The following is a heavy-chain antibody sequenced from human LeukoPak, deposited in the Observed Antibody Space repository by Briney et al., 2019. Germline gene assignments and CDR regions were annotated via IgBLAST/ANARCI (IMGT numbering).Heavy chain of an antibody. D-gene: IGHD6-13*01. CDR3: AREPGIAAAGMGNWFDP. CDR2: IYYSGNT. J-gene: IGHJ5*02. Sequence: PSETLSLSCTVSGSSISNYYWGWIRQAPGKGLEWIGSIYYSGNTYYNSSLKSRVTISLDTSKNQFSLNLFSVTAADTAVYYCAREPGIAAAGMGNWFDPWGQGTLVTVSS. CDR1: GSSISNYY. V-gene: IGHV4-39*07.